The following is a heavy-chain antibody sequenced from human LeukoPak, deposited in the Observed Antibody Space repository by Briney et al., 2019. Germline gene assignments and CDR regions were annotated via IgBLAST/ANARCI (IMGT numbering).Heavy chain of an antibody. CDR3: VRPGPDGSTTWTYFQH. J-gene: IGHJ1*01. CDR1: GGSISSSNW. CDR2: IYHSGST. D-gene: IGHD5-24*01. V-gene: IGHV4-4*02. Sequence: SETLSLTCAVSGGSISSSNWWSWVRQPPGKGLEWIGEIYHSGSTNYNPSLKSRVTISIDTSENEFSLKLHSVTAADTAVYYCVRPGPDGSTTWTYFQHWGQGTVVTVSS.